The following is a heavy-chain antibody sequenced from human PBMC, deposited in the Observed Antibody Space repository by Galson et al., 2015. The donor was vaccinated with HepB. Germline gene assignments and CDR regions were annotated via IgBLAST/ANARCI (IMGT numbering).Heavy chain of an antibody. CDR1: GFTFSNYA. CDR3: AKGGDDIRFLEWLLDRNGMDV. J-gene: IGHJ6*02. V-gene: IGHV3-23*01. CDR2: ISGSGSRT. Sequence: SLRLSCAASGFTFSNYAMSWVRQAPGKGLEWVSSISGSGSRTYYADSVKGRFTISRDNSKNTLYLQMNSLRAEDTAVYYCAKGGDDIRFLEWLLDRNGMDVWGQGTTVTVSS. D-gene: IGHD3-3*01.